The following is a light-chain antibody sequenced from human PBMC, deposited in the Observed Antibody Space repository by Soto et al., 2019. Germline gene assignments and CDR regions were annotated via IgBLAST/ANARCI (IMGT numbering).Light chain of an antibody. Sequence: DIQLTQSPSSLSASVGDRVTITCRASQSISGYLNWYQKKSGQAPRLLMYAASSLQSGVPSRFSGGGSGTDFNLAINSLQPEDSATYYCQQSDSMPWTFGQGTKVEIK. CDR1: QSISGY. CDR3: QQSDSMPWT. V-gene: IGKV1-39*01. J-gene: IGKJ1*01. CDR2: AAS.